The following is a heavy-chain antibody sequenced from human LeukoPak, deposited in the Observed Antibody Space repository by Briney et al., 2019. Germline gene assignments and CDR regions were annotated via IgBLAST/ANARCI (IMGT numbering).Heavy chain of an antibody. D-gene: IGHD2-2*01. V-gene: IGHV1-18*01. Sequence: ASVKVSCKASGYTFTSYGISWVRQAPGQGLEWMGWISAYNGNTNYAQKLQGRVTMTTDTSTSTAYMELRSLRSDDTAVYYCARDPQFYCSSTSCYRGQYYFDYWGQGTLVTVSS. CDR3: ARDPQFYCSSTSCYRGQYYFDY. CDR1: GYTFTSYG. J-gene: IGHJ4*02. CDR2: ISAYNGNT.